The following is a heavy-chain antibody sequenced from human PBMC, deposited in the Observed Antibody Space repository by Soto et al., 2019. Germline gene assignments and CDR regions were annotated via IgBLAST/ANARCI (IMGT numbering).Heavy chain of an antibody. V-gene: IGHV3-30*18. CDR1: GFTFGSYG. Sequence: HPGGSLRLSCAASGFTFGSYGMHWVRQAPGKGLEWVAVISYDGSNKYYADSVKGRFTISRDNSKNTLYLQMNSLRAEDTAVYYCAKDKRYDTAMAPIDYSGQGTLVTVST. J-gene: IGHJ4*02. D-gene: IGHD5-18*01. CDR3: AKDKRYDTAMAPIDY. CDR2: ISYDGSNK.